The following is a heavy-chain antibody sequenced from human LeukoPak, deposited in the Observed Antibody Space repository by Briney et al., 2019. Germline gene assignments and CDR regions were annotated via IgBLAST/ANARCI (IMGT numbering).Heavy chain of an antibody. CDR2: IIPIFGTA. D-gene: IGHD3-3*01. V-gene: IGHV1-69*13. CDR3: AREVTIFGVVIIPYNWFDP. CDR1: GYTFTSYG. J-gene: IGHJ5*02. Sequence: SVTVSCTASGYTFTSYGISWVRQAPGQGLEWMGGIIPIFGTANYAQKFQGRVTITADESTSTAYMELSSLRSEDTAVYYCAREVTIFGVVIIPYNWFDPWGQGTLVTVSP.